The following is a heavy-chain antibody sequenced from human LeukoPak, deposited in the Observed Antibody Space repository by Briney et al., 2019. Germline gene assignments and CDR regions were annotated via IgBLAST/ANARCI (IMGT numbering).Heavy chain of an antibody. CDR2: IRSKTNSYAT. V-gene: IGHV3-73*01. CDR1: GFTFSGSA. J-gene: IGHJ4*02. CDR3: AGSYYNVFDY. D-gene: IGHD3-10*01. Sequence: GGSLRLSCAASGFTFSGSAMHWVRQASGKGLEWVGRIRSKTNSYATAYAASVKGRFTISRDDSKNTAYLQMNSLKTEDTAVYYCAGSYYNVFDYWGQGTLVTVSS.